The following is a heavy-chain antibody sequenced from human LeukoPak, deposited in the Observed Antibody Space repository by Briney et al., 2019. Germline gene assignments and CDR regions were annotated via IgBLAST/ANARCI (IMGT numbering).Heavy chain of an antibody. CDR3: ARALTTTVTTCFDY. CDR2: IYYSGST. D-gene: IGHD4-17*01. J-gene: IGHJ4*02. CDR1: GGSLSSSSYY. Sequence: SETLSLTCTVSGGSLSSSSYYWGWIRQPPGKGLEWIGSIYYSGSTYYNPSLKSRVTISVDTSKNQFSLKLSSVTAADTAVYYCARALTTTVTTCFDYWGQGTLVTVSS. V-gene: IGHV4-39*01.